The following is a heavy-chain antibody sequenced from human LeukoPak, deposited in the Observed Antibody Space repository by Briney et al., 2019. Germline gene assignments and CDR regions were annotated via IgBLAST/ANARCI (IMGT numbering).Heavy chain of an antibody. CDR1: GYTFTNCS. D-gene: IGHD6-25*01. J-gene: IGHJ4*02. Sequence: ASVKVSCKTSGYTFTNCSMHWVRQAPGQGLEWMGIIDPSGGSTSYAQKFQGRVSMTRDTSTSTVYMQLSSLRSDDTALYYCARDVTVAAYYFDYWGQGTLVTVSS. CDR3: ARDVTVAAYYFDY. CDR2: IDPSGGST. V-gene: IGHV1-46*01.